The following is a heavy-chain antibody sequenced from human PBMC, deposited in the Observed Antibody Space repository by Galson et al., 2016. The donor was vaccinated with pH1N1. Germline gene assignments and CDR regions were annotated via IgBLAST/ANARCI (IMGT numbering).Heavy chain of an antibody. CDR3: ARWRSTLGVTGFDL. V-gene: IGHV1-46*03. CDR1: GYTLTKYY. J-gene: IGHJ4*02. CDR2: INPSGGNT. D-gene: IGHD3-10*01. Sequence: QSGAEVKKPGASVKVSCKASGYTLTKYYMHWVRQAPGQGLEWMGIINPSGGNTVYAEKFQGRVTLTSDTSTSIAYMDLSNVRSDDTAVYYCARWRSTLGVTGFDLWGQGTLVTVSS.